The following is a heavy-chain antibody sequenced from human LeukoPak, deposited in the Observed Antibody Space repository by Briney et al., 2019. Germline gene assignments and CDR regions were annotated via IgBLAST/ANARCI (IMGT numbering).Heavy chain of an antibody. V-gene: IGHV4-31*03. J-gene: IGHJ4*02. CDR1: GGSISSGGYY. CDR3: ARGTPELYYFDY. D-gene: IGHD3-10*01. Sequence: PSETLSLTCTVSGGSISSGGYYWSWIRQHPGKGLEWIGYIYYSGSTYYNPSLKSRVTISVDTSKNQFSLKLSSVTAADTAVYYCARGTPELYYFDYWGQGTLVTVSS. CDR2: IYYSGST.